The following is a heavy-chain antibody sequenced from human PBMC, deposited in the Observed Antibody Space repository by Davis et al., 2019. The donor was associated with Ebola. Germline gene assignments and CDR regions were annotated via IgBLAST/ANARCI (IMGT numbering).Heavy chain of an antibody. D-gene: IGHD2-2*02. J-gene: IGHJ3*01. CDR1: GFTFSSYW. CDR2: IKQDGSQK. V-gene: IGHV3-7*01. Sequence: GESLKISCAASGFTFSSYWMTWGRQTPGKGLEWVANIKQDGSQKYYVSSVKGRFTISRDNAKNSRYLQMNSLKAEDTAVYYCARQYCSDTTCYTDAFDVWGQGTWVTVSS. CDR3: ARQYCSDTTCYTDAFDV.